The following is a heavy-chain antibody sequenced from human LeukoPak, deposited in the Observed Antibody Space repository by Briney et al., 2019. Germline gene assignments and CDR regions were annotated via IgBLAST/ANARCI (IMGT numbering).Heavy chain of an antibody. CDR3: ATGDYDILTGPFDY. J-gene: IGHJ4*02. D-gene: IGHD3-9*01. V-gene: IGHV1-24*01. CDR1: GYTLTELS. CDR2: FDPEDGET. Sequence: ASVTVSCKVSGYTLTELSMHWVRQAPGKGLEWMGGFDPEDGETIYAQKFQGRVTITEDTSTDTAYMELSSLRSEDTAVYYCATGDYDILTGPFDYWGQGTLVTVSS.